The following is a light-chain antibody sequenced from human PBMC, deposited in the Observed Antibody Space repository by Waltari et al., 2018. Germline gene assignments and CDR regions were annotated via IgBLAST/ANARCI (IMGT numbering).Light chain of an antibody. CDR3: SSYITSSTL. CDR1: SSDVGYNY. CDR2: DVS. Sequence: QSALTQPVSVSGSPGQSITISCTGTSSDVGYNYVSWYQQFPRKAPKLVIYDVSHRPSGVSNRFSGSKSGNTASLTISGLQAEDEADYLCSSYITSSTLFGGGTKLTVL. V-gene: IGLV2-14*01. J-gene: IGLJ2*01.